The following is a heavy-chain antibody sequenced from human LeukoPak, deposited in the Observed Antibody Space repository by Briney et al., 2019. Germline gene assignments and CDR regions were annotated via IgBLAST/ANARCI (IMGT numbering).Heavy chain of an antibody. CDR1: GFIFSQYS. D-gene: IGHD4-17*01. Sequence: GGSLRLSCAASGFIFSQYSINWVRQAPGKGLEWVSAVSGSGGSTYYADPVKGRFTISRDNSKNTLYLQMNSLRAEDTAVYYCAKHSTTVTTDYFDYWGQGTLVTVSS. V-gene: IGHV3-23*01. CDR3: AKHSTTVTTDYFDY. CDR2: VSGSGGST. J-gene: IGHJ4*02.